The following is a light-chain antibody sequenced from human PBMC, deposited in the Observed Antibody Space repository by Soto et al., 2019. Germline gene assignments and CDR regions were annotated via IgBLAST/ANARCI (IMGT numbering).Light chain of an antibody. CDR2: KVS. J-gene: IGKJ3*01. CDR1: QSLVYSDGNTY. CDR3: MQVTQFT. Sequence: DVVMTQSPLSLPVTLGQPASISCRSRQSLVYSDGNTYLNWFQQRPGQSPRRLIYKVSNRDSGVPDRFSGSGSGTDFTLKISRVEAEDVGVYYCMQVTQFTFGPGTKVDIK. V-gene: IGKV2-30*01.